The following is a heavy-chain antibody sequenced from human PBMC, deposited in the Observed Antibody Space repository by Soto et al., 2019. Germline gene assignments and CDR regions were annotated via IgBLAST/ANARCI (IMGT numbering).Heavy chain of an antibody. CDR3: ARGRGAYTDFWSGYSYYYYGMDV. J-gene: IGHJ6*02. Sequence: LRLSCAASGFNFNNFGMNWFRQAPGKGLEWVSSIGTSSTYIYYAESVKGRFTISRDNAKKSLYLEMNRLGVEDTAVYYCARGRGAYTDFWSGYSYYYYGMDVWGQGTTVTVSS. CDR2: IGTSSTYI. CDR1: GFNFNNFG. V-gene: IGHV3-21*01. D-gene: IGHD3-3*01.